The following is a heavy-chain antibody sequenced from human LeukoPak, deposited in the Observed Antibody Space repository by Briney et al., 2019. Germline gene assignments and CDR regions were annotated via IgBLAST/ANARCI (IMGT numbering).Heavy chain of an antibody. V-gene: IGHV4-59*11. Sequence: NSSETLSLTCTVSGGSMTTHHWNWLRQTPGKGLEWIGYVFDSGRTKVNPSLTSRVTLSTDTSKNQLSLRLSSVTATDTAVYYCTTIKRGDIFGYFDFWGQGILVTVSS. CDR1: GGSMTTHH. CDR2: VFDSGRT. J-gene: IGHJ4*02. CDR3: TTIKRGDIFGYFDF. D-gene: IGHD5-18*01.